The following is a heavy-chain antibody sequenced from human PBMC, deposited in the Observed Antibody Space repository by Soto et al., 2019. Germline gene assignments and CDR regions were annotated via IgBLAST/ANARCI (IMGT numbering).Heavy chain of an antibody. CDR2: ISAYNGNT. D-gene: IGHD6-13*01. CDR1: GYTFTSYG. Sequence: GASVKISCKASGYTFTSYGXSXVRQXXGQGLEWMGWISAYNGNTNYAQKLQGRVTMTTDTSTSTAYMELRSLRSDDTAVYYCAREQQLVHYYGMDVWGQGTTVTVSS. CDR3: AREQQLVHYYGMDV. J-gene: IGHJ6*02. V-gene: IGHV1-18*01.